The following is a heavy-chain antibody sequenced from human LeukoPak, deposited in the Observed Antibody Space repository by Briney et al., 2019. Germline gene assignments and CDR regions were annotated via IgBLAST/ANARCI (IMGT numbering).Heavy chain of an antibody. CDR3: ARDRQPSRYNSLDV. J-gene: IGHJ6*02. CDR2: ISNSGST. V-gene: IGHV4-59*01. D-gene: IGHD2-2*01. CDR1: GVSISSYY. Sequence: SETLSLTCTVSGVSISSYYWSWIRQPPGKGLEWIGFISNSGSTNYNPSLKSRVTISVDTSKSHFSLKLTSVTAADTAVYFCARDRQPSRYNSLDVWGQGTTVTVSS.